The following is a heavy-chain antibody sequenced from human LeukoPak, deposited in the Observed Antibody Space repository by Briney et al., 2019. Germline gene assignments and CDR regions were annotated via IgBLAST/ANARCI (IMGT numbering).Heavy chain of an antibody. CDR2: IKSKTDGGTT. D-gene: IGHD3-9*01. J-gene: IGHJ6*03. Sequence: PGGSLRLSCAASGFTVSSNYMSWVRQAPGKGLEWVGRIKSKTDGGTTDYAAPVKGRFTISRDDSKNTLYLQMNSLKTEDTAVYYCTTGRGRTLRYMGYYMDVWGKGTTVTVSS. CDR3: TTGRGRTLRYMGYYMDV. V-gene: IGHV3-15*01. CDR1: GFTVSSNY.